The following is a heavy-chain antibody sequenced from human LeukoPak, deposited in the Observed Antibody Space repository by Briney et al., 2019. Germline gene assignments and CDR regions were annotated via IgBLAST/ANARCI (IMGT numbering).Heavy chain of an antibody. CDR1: GFTFSSYA. D-gene: IGHD6-6*01. V-gene: IGHV3-23*01. J-gene: IGHJ6*02. CDR2: ISGSGDST. Sequence: PGGSLRLSCAAPGFTFSSYALSWVRQAPGKGLDWVSTISGSGDSTYYADSVKGRFTISRDKPKNPLYLQMNSLRAEDTAMYYCAKEGSGATRLSYYNGMDVWGQGTTVTVSS. CDR3: AKEGSGATRLSYYNGMDV.